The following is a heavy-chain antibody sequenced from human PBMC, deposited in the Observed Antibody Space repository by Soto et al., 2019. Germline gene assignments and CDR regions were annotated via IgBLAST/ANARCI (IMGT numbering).Heavy chain of an antibody. D-gene: IGHD3-16*01. CDR2: IYPGDSDT. V-gene: IGHV5-51*01. CDR3: ARPNTFGGVMGIGRIDI. CDR1: GYSFSNYW. Sequence: PGESLKISCKGSGYSFSNYWIGWVRQMPGKGLEWMGIIYPGDSDTRYSPSFQGQVTISADKSISTAYLQWSSLKASDTAMYYCARPNTFGGVMGIGRIDIWGQGTTVTVSS. J-gene: IGHJ3*02.